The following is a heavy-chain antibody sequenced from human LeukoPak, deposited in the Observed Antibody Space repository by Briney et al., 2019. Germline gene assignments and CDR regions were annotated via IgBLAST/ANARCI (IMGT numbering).Heavy chain of an antibody. Sequence: PSETLSLTCSVSGGSISNNSWTWIRQPPGKGLEWIGHIHYSGTTVYSPSLKSRVTISVDTSKNQFSLKLSSVTAADTAVYYCARTTRGSRAELDYWGQGTLVTVSS. CDR3: ARTTRGSRAELDY. V-gene: IGHV4-59*01. CDR1: GGSISNNS. D-gene: IGHD3-10*01. CDR2: IHYSGTT. J-gene: IGHJ4*02.